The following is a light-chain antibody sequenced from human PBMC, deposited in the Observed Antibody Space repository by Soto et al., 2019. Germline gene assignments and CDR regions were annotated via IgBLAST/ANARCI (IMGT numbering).Light chain of an antibody. CDR2: GAS. Sequence: EIVMTPSPATLSVSPGERATLYCRASQSVRNNLAWYQQRPGQAPRLLIYGASTGATGIPDRFSGSGSGTEFTLTISNLQPEDLAVYYCQQYNSWPQAFGQGTKVDIK. J-gene: IGKJ1*01. CDR3: QQYNSWPQA. CDR1: QSVRNN. V-gene: IGKV3-15*01.